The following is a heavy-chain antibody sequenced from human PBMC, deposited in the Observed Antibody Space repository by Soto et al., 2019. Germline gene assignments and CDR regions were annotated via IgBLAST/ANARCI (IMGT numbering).Heavy chain of an antibody. V-gene: IGHV1-2*04. CDR2: INPNSGGT. CDR1: GGTFTGYY. Sequence: GASVKVSCKASGGTFTGYYMHWVRQAPGQGLEWMGWINPNSGGTNYAQKFQGWVTMTRDTSISTAYMELRSLRSDDTAVYYCAREHIAVAGMVFDPWGQGTLVTVSS. CDR3: AREHIAVAGMVFDP. J-gene: IGHJ5*02. D-gene: IGHD6-19*01.